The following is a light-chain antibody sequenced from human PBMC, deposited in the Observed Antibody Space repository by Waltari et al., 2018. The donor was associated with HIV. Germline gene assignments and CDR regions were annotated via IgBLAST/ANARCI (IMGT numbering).Light chain of an antibody. V-gene: IGKV3-15*01. J-gene: IGKJ2*01. CDR3: QQNIHWPPYT. Sequence: LTQSPATLSVSPGERVTLSCRASQSLTANLAWYQQRPGQAPRLLIYGASSRATDIPARFTGRGSGTDYTLTISSVQSEDSAVYYCQQNIHWPPYTFGQGTKL. CDR1: QSLTAN. CDR2: GAS.